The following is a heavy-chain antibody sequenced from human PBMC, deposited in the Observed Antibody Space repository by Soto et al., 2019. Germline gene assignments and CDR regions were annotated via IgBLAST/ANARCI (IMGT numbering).Heavy chain of an antibody. CDR3: ARVPPRRDGYNDAFDM. J-gene: IGHJ3*02. CDR1: GYTFISYY. V-gene: IGHV1-46*01. CDR2: TNPSGGST. D-gene: IGHD5-12*01. Sequence: QVQLVQSGAEVKKPGASVKVSCKASGYTFISYYMHWVRQAPGQGLEWMGMTNPSGGSTSYAQKFQGRITMTRDTSTSTVYMELSSLRSEDAAVYYCARVPPRRDGYNDAFDMWGQGTMVTVSS.